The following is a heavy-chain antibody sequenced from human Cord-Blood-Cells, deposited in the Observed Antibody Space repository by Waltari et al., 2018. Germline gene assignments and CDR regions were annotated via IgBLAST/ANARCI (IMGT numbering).Heavy chain of an antibody. V-gene: IGHV4-34*01. CDR3: ARVLRFLEWLCDY. CDR1: GGSFSGYY. CDR2: INHSGST. J-gene: IGHJ4*02. Sequence: QVQLQQWGAGLLKPSETLSLTCAVYGGSFSGYYWSWIRQPPGKGLEWIGEINHSGSTNYNPSLKSRVTISVDTSKNQFSLKLSSVTAADTAVYYCARVLRFLEWLCDYWGQGTLVTVSS. D-gene: IGHD3-3*01.